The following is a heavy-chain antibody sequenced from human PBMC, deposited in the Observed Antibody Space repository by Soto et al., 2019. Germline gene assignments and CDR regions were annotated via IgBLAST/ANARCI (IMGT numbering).Heavy chain of an antibody. J-gene: IGHJ5*02. Sequence: SETLSLTCSVSGDTINRGGFYWAWIRQLPEKGLEWIGFIYYTGSASYNPSLKSRVSMSVDTSKNQFSLKLSSVTAADTAVYYCARGDVDTAIVAWGQGTLVTVSS. CDR3: ARGDVDTAIVA. D-gene: IGHD5-18*01. CDR1: GDTINRGGFY. V-gene: IGHV4-31*03. CDR2: IYYTGSA.